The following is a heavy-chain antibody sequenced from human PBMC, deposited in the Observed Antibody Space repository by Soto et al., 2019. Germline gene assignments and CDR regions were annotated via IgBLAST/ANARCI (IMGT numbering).Heavy chain of an antibody. V-gene: IGHV3-23*04. CDR3: AKPLQQWLLQGSGVDV. CDR2: ISGDTATT. J-gene: IGHJ6*02. D-gene: IGHD6-19*01. CDR1: GFSFSEYS. Sequence: VQLVESGGGLVQPGGSLRLSCAASGFSFSEYSMTWVRQAPGKGLQWVSAISGDTATTHYADSVKGRFTISRDNSRDTLYLQMNSLRVEDTAIYYCAKPLQQWLLQGSGVDVWGQGTTVTVSS.